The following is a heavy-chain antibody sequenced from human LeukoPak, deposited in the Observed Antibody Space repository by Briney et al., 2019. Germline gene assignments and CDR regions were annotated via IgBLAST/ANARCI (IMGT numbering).Heavy chain of an antibody. V-gene: IGHV3-7*01. CDR2: IKLDGGEN. Sequence: GGSLRLSCAASGFTFSTYWMNWVRQAPGKGLEWVASIKLDGGENYYVDSVKGRFTISRGNAKNSLSLQMNSLRAEDTAVYYCARGRSGSGNYYHAAFDIWGQGTMVTVSS. CDR3: ARGRSGSGNYYHAAFDI. J-gene: IGHJ3*02. D-gene: IGHD3-10*01. CDR1: GFTFSTYW.